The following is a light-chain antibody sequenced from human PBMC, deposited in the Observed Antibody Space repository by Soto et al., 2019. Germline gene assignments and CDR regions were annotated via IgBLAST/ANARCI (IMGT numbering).Light chain of an antibody. CDR1: QSFSSTY. CDR2: GAS. Sequence: EIVLTQSPDTLSLSPGETATLSGRASQSFSSTYLAWYQQRPGQAPRLLIYGASTRAAGLPDRFSGSGSGTDFTLTISGLEPEDFAVYYCQQYGSSPPYTFGQGTKLEIK. J-gene: IGKJ2*01. V-gene: IGKV3-20*01. CDR3: QQYGSSPPYT.